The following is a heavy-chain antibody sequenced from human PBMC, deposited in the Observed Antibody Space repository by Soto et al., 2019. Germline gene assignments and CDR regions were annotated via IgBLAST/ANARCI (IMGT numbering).Heavy chain of an antibody. CDR3: ARAIVVTIGGMDV. J-gene: IGHJ6*02. Sequence: SETLSLTCSASGGSINSGDYYWSWVRQPPGKGLEWIGYIYYSGSTYFNPSLKSRVTISKDTSRNQFSLRLSSVTAADTAVYYCARAIVVTIGGMDVWGQGTTVTVSS. CDR1: GGSINSGDYY. CDR2: IYYSGST. D-gene: IGHD5-12*01. V-gene: IGHV4-30-4*01.